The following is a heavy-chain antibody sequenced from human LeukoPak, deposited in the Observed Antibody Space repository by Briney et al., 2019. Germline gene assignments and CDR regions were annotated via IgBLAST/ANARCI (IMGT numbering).Heavy chain of an antibody. Sequence: GRSLRLSCAASEFSVGSNYMTWVRQAPGKGLEWVSLIYSGGSTYYADSVKGRFTISRDNSKNTLYLQMNSLRAEDTAVYYCARDPEDYYDSSAYYDGFDMWGQGTMVTVSS. V-gene: IGHV3-66*01. CDR3: ARDPEDYYDSSAYYDGFDM. CDR1: EFSVGSNY. D-gene: IGHD3-22*01. CDR2: IYSGGST. J-gene: IGHJ3*02.